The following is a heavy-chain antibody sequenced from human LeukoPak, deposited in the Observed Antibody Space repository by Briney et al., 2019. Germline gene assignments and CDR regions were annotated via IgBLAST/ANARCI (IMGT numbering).Heavy chain of an antibody. CDR2: IKQDGSEK. CDR1: GFTFSSDG. CDR3: ARAVGYSYGYENLDY. D-gene: IGHD5-18*01. Sequence: GGSLRLSCAASGFTFSSDGMHWVRQAPGKGLEWVANIKQDGSEKYYVDSVKGRFTISRDNAKNPLYLQMNSLRAEDTAVYYCARAVGYSYGYENLDYWGQGTLVTVSS. V-gene: IGHV3-7*01. J-gene: IGHJ4*02.